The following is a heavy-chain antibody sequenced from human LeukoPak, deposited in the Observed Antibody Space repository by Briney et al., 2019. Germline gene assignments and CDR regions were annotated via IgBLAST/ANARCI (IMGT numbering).Heavy chain of an antibody. V-gene: IGHV3-23*01. CDR2: ISAGGGST. CDR1: GFSFSSYA. Sequence: GGSLRLSCAASGFSFSSYAMSWVRQAPGKGLEWVSGISAGGGSTYCADSVKGRFTISRDSSKNTLYLQMNSLRAEDTAVYYCAGGPAAIHYYFDYWGQGTLVTVSS. D-gene: IGHD2-2*01. J-gene: IGHJ4*02. CDR3: AGGPAAIHYYFDY.